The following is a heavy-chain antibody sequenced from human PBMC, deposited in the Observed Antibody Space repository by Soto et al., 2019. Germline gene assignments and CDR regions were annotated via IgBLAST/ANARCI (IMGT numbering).Heavy chain of an antibody. CDR1: GGSFSGYY. CDR2: INHSGST. V-gene: IGHV4-34*01. Sequence: SETLSLTCAVYGGSFSGYYWSWIRQPPGKGLEWIGEINHSGSTNYNPSLKSRVTISVDTSKNQFSLKLSSVTAADTAVYYCARAPDSSGYSPPFDYWGQGTLVTVSS. CDR3: ARAPDSSGYSPPFDY. D-gene: IGHD6-19*01. J-gene: IGHJ4*02.